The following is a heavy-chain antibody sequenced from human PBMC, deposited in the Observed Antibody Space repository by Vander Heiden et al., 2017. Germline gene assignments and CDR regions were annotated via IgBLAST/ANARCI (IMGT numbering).Heavy chain of an antibody. CDR2: ISYDGSNK. J-gene: IGHJ4*02. Sequence: QVQLVESGGGVVQPGRSLRLSCAAAGFTFSSYGMHWVRQAPGKGLEWVAVISYDGSNKYYADSVKGRFTISRDNSKNTLYLQMNSLRAEDTAVYYCAKGGHIPLDYWGQGTLVTVSS. D-gene: IGHD2-21*01. V-gene: IGHV3-30*18. CDR1: GFTFSSYG. CDR3: AKGGHIPLDY.